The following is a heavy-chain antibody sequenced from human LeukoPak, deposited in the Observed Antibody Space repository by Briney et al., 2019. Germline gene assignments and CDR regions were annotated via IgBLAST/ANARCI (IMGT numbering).Heavy chain of an antibody. CDR2: IGTGGDNT. J-gene: IGHJ6*02. CDR3: ARSFCTSVSCPKGHYYYVMDV. D-gene: IGHD2-8*02. V-gene: IGHV3-21*01. CDR1: AFTFSRYA. Sequence: NPGGSLSLSGAAYAFTFSRYALNRLRQAPEKGLEGVSYIGTGGDNTLYADSLKGRFTVSRDNAKNSLFLQMDSLRAEDTAVYYCARSFCTSVSCPKGHYYYVMDVWGQGTTVTVSS.